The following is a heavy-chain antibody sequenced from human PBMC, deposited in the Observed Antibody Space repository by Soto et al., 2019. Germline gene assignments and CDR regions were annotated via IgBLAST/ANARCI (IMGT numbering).Heavy chain of an antibody. CDR1: GFSLTTDRVG. CDR2: IYWDDSK. V-gene: IGHV2-5*02. CDR3: AHAYGGRSLY. Sequence: QITLKESGPTLVKPTQTLTLTCTFSGFSLTTDRVGVGWIRQPPGEALEWLAVIYWDDSKTYRPSLESRLTITTDPSKNPVALTMTNMDSLDTATYYCAHAYGGRSLYWGQGTLVTVSS. D-gene: IGHD1-26*01. J-gene: IGHJ4*02.